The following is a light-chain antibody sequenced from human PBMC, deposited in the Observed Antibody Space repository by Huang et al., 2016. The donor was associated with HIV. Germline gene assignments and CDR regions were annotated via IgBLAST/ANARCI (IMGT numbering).Light chain of an antibody. J-gene: IGKJ2*01. Sequence: EIVMTQSPATLSVSPGDRVTLSCRASQSVSSNLAWYQHTPGQAPRLLIYGASTRATCSPARFSGSGSGTEFTLTISTLQSEDFAVYYCQQYNNWPPNTFGQGTKLEIK. CDR2: GAS. CDR1: QSVSSN. CDR3: QQYNNWPPNT. V-gene: IGKV3-15*01.